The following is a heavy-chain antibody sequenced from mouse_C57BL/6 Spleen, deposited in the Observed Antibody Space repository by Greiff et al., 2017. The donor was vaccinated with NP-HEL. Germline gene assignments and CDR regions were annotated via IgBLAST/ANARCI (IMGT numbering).Heavy chain of an antibody. J-gene: IGHJ3*01. CDR3: AKARRKNWDWFAD. Sequence: VKLVESGPGLVAPSQSLSITCTVSGFSLTSYGVSWVRQPPGKGLEWLGVIWGDGSTNYHSALISRLSISKDNSKSQVFLKLNSLQPDDTATDYGAKARRKNWDWFADWGKGTLVTVSA. CDR2: IWGDGST. V-gene: IGHV2-3*01. CDR1: GFSLTSYG. D-gene: IGHD4-1*01.